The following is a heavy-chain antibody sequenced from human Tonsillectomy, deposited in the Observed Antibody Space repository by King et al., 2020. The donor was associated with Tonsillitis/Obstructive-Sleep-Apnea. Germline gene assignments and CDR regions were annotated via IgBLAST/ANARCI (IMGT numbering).Heavy chain of an antibody. D-gene: IGHD2-2*01. CDR1: GFIFSSYW. CDR3: AEDPNRSDWNNTRCYHSPAFDF. J-gene: IGHJ3*01. Sequence: VQLVESGGGLVQPGGSLRLSCAASGFIFSSYWMSWVRQAPGKGLEWVANIKEDGSEKYNVDFVKGRFTISRDNAKNSLYLQMNSLRAEDTAVYYCAEDPNRSDWNNTRCYHSPAFDFWGQGTMVTVSS. V-gene: IGHV3-7*04. CDR2: IKEDGSEK.